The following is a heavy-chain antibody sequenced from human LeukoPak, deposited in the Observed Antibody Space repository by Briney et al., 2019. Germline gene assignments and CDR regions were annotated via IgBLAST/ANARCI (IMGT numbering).Heavy chain of an antibody. Sequence: PGGSLRLSCAASGFTFSSYSMNWVRQAPGKGLEWVSSISSSSSYIYYADSVKGRFTISRDNAKNSLYLQMNSLRAEDTAVYYCARQALGSGSYFDYWGQGTLVTVSS. CDR2: ISSSSSYI. V-gene: IGHV3-21*01. J-gene: IGHJ4*02. D-gene: IGHD1-26*01. CDR1: GFTFSSYS. CDR3: ARQALGSGSYFDY.